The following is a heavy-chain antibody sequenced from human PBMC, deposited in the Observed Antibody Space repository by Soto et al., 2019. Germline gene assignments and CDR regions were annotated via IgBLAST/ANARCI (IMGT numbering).Heavy chain of an antibody. CDR3: ARSPYDSSGFFLRTKRGPEGY. CDR1: GFTFSSYS. J-gene: IGHJ4*02. V-gene: IGHV3-48*01. Sequence: EVQLVESGGGLVQPGGSLRLSCAASGFTFSSYSMNWVRQAPGKGLEWVSYISSSSSTIYYADSVKGRFTISRDNAKNSLYLQMNSLRVEDTAVYYCARSPYDSSGFFLRTKRGPEGYWGQGTLVTVSS. CDR2: ISSSSSTI. D-gene: IGHD3-22*01.